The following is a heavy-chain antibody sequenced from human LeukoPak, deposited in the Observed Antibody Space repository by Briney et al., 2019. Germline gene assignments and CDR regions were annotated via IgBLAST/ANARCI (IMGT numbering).Heavy chain of an antibody. Sequence: GESLKIYCKGSGYSFTSYWIGWVGQMPGKGLDWMGIIYLGDSHTRYSPSFQGQVTISADKSISTAYLQWSSLKASDTAMYYCATIDCSSTSCPLGAVDYWGQGTLVTVSS. CDR3: ATIDCSSTSCPLGAVDY. CDR1: GYSFTSYW. CDR2: IYLGDSHT. V-gene: IGHV5-51*01. D-gene: IGHD2-2*01. J-gene: IGHJ4*02.